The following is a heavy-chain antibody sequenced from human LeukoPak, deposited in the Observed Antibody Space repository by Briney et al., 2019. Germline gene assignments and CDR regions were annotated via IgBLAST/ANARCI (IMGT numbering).Heavy chain of an antibody. CDR2: IYYSGST. J-gene: IGHJ4*02. CDR1: GGSISSYY. CDR3: AGAEKDAYGDYVISY. Sequence: PSETLSLTCTVSGGSISSYYWSWIRQPPGKGLEWIGYIYYSGSTNYNPSLKSRVTISVDTSKNQFSLKLSSVTAADTAVYYCAGAEKDAYGDYVISYWGQGTLVTVSS. V-gene: IGHV4-59*01. D-gene: IGHD4-17*01.